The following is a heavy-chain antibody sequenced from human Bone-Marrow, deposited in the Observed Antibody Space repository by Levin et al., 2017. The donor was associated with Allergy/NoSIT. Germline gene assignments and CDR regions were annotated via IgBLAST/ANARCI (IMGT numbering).Heavy chain of an antibody. D-gene: IGHD2-2*01. J-gene: IGHJ2*01. V-gene: IGHV3-30-3*01. CDR2: ISNDGSNK. CDR3: ARDSRYCSATTCSWSSYSDR. CDR1: GFSFSSYA. Sequence: GGSLRLSCSASGFSFSSYAMSWVRQAPGKGLERVAIISNDGSNKYCADSVKGRCTISRDNSKNTLHLHMSSLRAEDTAVYYCARDSRYCSATTCSWSSYSDRWGRGTLVSVSS.